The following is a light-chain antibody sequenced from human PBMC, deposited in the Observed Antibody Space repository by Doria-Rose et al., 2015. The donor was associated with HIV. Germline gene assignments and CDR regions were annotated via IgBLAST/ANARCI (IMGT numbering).Light chain of an antibody. Sequence: TQSPGTLSLSPGERATLSCRASQRVKSSYLAWYQQKPGQAPRLLIYDASTRATGIPDRFSGGGSGTDITLTISRLEPEDVAVYYCQQYGTSRGTFGQGTRLEIK. V-gene: IGKV3-20*01. J-gene: IGKJ5*01. CDR1: QRVKSSY. CDR2: DAS. CDR3: QQYGTSRGT.